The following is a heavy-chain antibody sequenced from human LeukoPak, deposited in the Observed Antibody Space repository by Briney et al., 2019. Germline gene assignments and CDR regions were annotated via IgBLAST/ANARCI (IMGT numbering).Heavy chain of an antibody. V-gene: IGHV4-34*01. J-gene: IGHJ4*02. CDR3: ARSIHTMTVRFDY. CDR2: INHSGST. CDR1: GGSFSGYY. Sequence: PSETLSLTCAVYGGSFSGYYWSWIRQPPGKGLEWIGEINHSGSTNYNPSLKSRVTISVDTSKNQFSLKLSSVTAADTAVYYCARSIHTMTVRFDYWGQGTLVTVSS. D-gene: IGHD3-22*01.